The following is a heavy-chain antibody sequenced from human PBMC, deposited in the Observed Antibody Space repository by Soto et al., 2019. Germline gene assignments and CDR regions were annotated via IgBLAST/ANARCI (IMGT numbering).Heavy chain of an antibody. CDR3: AKDPRADSNTSSLHY. V-gene: IGHV3-30*18. CDR1: GFIFSSYG. D-gene: IGHD4-4*01. CDR2: ISYDGNKK. Sequence: QVQLVQSGGGVVQPGRSLRLSCAASGFIFSSYGMHWVRQAPGKGLQWVAAISYDGNKKYYADSVKGRFTISRDNSKNTLYLQTNSLRGEDTAVYFCAKDPRADSNTSSLHYWCQGTLVTVSS. J-gene: IGHJ4*02.